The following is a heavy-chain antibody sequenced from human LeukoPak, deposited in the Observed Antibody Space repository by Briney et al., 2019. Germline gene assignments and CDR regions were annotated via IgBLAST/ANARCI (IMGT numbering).Heavy chain of an antibody. V-gene: IGHV5-51*01. D-gene: IGHD2-2*01. CDR1: GYSFTSYW. Sequence: GESLKISCKGSGYSFTSYWIGWVRQMPGKGLEWMGIIYPGDSGTRYSPSFQGQVTISADKSISTAYLQWSSLKASDTAMYYCARLDGRYCSSTSCYYFDYWGQGTLVTVSS. CDR3: ARLDGRYCSSTSCYYFDY. CDR2: IYPGDSGT. J-gene: IGHJ4*02.